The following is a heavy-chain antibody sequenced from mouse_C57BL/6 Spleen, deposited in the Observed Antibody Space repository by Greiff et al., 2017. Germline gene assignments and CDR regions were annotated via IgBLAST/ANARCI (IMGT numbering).Heavy chain of an antibody. Sequence: EVQVVESGGGLVQPGGSLKLSCAASGFTFSDYYMYWVRQTPEKRLEWVAYISNGGGSTYYPDTVKGRFTISRDNAKNTLYLQMSRLKSEDTAMYYCARHPPYYSNYYYAMDYWGQGTSVTVSS. J-gene: IGHJ4*01. CDR3: ARHPPYYSNYYYAMDY. D-gene: IGHD2-5*01. CDR1: GFTFSDYY. V-gene: IGHV5-12*01. CDR2: ISNGGGST.